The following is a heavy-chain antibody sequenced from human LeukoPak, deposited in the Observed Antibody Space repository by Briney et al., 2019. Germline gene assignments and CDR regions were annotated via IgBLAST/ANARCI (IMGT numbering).Heavy chain of an antibody. CDR3: ARREMAAEFDY. V-gene: IGHV4-59*01. CDR1: GGSISSYY. Sequence: SETLSLTCTVSGGSISSYYWSWIRQPPGKGLEWIGYIYYSGTTNYNPSLKSRVTISVDTSKNQFSLKLSSVTAADTAVYYCARREMAAEFDYWGQGTLVTVSS. J-gene: IGHJ4*02. CDR2: IYYSGTT. D-gene: IGHD6-19*01.